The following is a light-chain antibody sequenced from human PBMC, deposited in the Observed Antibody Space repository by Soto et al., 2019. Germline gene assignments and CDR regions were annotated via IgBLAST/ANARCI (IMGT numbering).Light chain of an antibody. J-gene: IGKJ5*01. V-gene: IGKV3-20*01. CDR1: QSVSSSY. CDR2: GAS. CDR3: QQYGSSHPLT. Sequence: EIVLTQSPGTLSLSPGERATLSCRDSQSVSSSYLAWYQQKPGQAPRLLIYGASSRATGIPGRFSGSGSGTDFTLTISRLEPEDFAVYYCQQYGSSHPLTFRQGTRLESK.